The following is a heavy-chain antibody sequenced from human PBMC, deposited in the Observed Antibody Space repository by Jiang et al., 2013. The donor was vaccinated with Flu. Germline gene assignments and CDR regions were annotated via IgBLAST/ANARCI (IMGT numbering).Heavy chain of an antibody. CDR3: ARDRGYSSGWYPPGGSVRGYYYYYGMDV. CDR2: TYYRSKWYN. J-gene: IGHJ6*02. V-gene: IGHV6-1*01. Sequence: TSQTLSLTCAISGDSVSSNSAAWNWIRQSPSRGLEWLGRTYYRSKWYNDYAVSVKSRITINPDTSKNQFSLRLNSVTPEDTAVYYCARDRGYSSGWYPPGGSVRGYYYYYGMDVWGQGTTVTVSS. CDR1: GDSVSSNSAA. D-gene: IGHD6-19*01.